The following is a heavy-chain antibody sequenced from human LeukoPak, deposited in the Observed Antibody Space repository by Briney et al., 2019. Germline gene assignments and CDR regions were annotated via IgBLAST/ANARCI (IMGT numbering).Heavy chain of an antibody. J-gene: IGHJ4*02. CDR3: ATDFVVVTAMDY. CDR2: ISYDGSNK. Sequence: GGSLRLSCAASGFTFSSYGMHWVRQAPGKGLEWVAVISYDGSNKYYADSVKGRFTISRDNSKNTLYLQMNSLRAEDTAVYYCATDFVVVTAMDYWGQGTLVTVSS. CDR1: GFTFSSYG. D-gene: IGHD2-21*02. V-gene: IGHV3-30*03.